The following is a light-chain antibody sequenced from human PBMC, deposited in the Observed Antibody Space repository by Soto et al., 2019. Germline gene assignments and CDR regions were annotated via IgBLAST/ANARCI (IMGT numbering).Light chain of an antibody. V-gene: IGKV1-27*01. Sequence: DIQMTQSPSSLSASVGDRVTITCRASQGISNYLAWYQQKPGKVHKLLIYAASTLQSGVPSRFSGSGSGTDFTLTISSLQPDDVATYDCQKYNSAPRTFGQGTKVEIK. CDR1: QGISNY. J-gene: IGKJ1*01. CDR3: QKYNSAPRT. CDR2: AAS.